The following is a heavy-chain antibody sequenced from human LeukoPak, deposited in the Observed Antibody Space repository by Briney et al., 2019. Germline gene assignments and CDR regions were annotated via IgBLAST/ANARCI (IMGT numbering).Heavy chain of an antibody. CDR3: AKDVGGGSLTNLAH. CDR2: ISFDGSNQ. CDR1: GFTFSSYG. J-gene: IGHJ1*01. Sequence: GGPVSLSCAASGFTFSSYGMHWARQAPGKGLEWVALISFDGSNQYYADSVKGRFTISRDNSKNTLFLQMNSLRAEDTAVYYCAKDVGGGSLTNLAHWPEGTLVTVSS. V-gene: IGHV3-30*18. D-gene: IGHD1-26*01.